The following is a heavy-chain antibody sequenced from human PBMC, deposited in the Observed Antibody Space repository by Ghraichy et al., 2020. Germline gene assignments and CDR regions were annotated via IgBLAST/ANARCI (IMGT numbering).Heavy chain of an antibody. CDR3: ARDPARSASGWLEYFDY. CDR2: IDYSGST. J-gene: IGHJ4*02. CDR1: GASISSNY. Sequence: SETLSLTCTVSGASISSNYWSWIRQPPGKGLEWIGNIDYSGSTNYNPSLKSRVTISVDTSQNQFSLKLTSVTAADTAVFYCARDPARSASGWLEYFDYWGQGCLVTVSS. V-gene: IGHV4-59*01. D-gene: IGHD6-19*01.